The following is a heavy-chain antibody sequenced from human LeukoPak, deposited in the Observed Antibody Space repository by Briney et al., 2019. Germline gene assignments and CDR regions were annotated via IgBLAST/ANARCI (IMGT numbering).Heavy chain of an antibody. D-gene: IGHD3-3*02. CDR1: GFSVSSNY. CDR3: AKGDPIYYFDY. V-gene: IGHV3-53*01. J-gene: IGHJ4*01. Sequence: PGGSLRLSCAVSGFSVSSNYMSCARQAPGKGLQWVSVLYSGGFTNYAESVRGRFTISRDNSKNTLYLQMNSLRAEDTAVYYCAKGDPIYYFDYWGHRTLVTVSS. CDR2: LYSGGFT.